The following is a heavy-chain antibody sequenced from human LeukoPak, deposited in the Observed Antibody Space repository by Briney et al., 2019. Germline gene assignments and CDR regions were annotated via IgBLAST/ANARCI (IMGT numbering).Heavy chain of an antibody. V-gene: IGHV3-23*01. CDR1: GFTFSSYA. CDR3: AKDLGHSDY. J-gene: IGHJ4*02. Sequence: PGVSLRLSCAASGFTFSSYAMSWVRQAPGKGLEWVSTISGSGDITYYADSVKGRFTISGDNSKNTLYLQMNSLRAEDTALYYCAKDLGHSDYWGQGTLVTVSS. CDR2: ISGSGDIT.